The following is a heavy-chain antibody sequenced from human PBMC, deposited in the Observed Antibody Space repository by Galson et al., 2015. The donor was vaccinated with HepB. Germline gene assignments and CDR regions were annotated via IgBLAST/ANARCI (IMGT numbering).Heavy chain of an antibody. Sequence: TLSLTCTVSGGSISSGDNYWSWIRQHPGKGLEWIGYIYYSGSSYYNPSLKSRVTISVDTSKNQFSLKLSSVTAADTAVYYCATDRPGQTIFGESYYFDLWGRGTLVTVSS. V-gene: IGHV4-31*03. CDR3: ATDRPGQTIFGESYYFDL. J-gene: IGHJ2*01. CDR1: GGSISSGDNY. CDR2: IYYSGSS. D-gene: IGHD3-3*01.